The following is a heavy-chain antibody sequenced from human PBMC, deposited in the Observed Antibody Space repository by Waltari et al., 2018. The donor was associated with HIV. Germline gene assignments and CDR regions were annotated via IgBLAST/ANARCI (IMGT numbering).Heavy chain of an antibody. J-gene: IGHJ4*02. CDR1: GFTFSSYT. CDR3: ARASRGVAVAGVDY. V-gene: IGHV3-21*01. CDR2: ISSSSSDI. Sequence: EVQLVESGGGLVKPGGSLRLSCEASGFTFSSYTMNWVRQAPGKGLEWVSSISSSSSDIYYAVSVKGRFTISRDNAKNSLFLQMSSLRAEDMAVYYCARASRGVAVAGVDYWGQGILVTVSS. D-gene: IGHD6-19*01.